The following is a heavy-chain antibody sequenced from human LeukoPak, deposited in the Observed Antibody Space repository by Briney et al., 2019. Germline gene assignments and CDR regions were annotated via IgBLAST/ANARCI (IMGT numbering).Heavy chain of an antibody. CDR2: ISTDGNNK. J-gene: IGHJ3*02. CDR1: GFTLSTSG. Sequence: RRCLRLSCALAGFTLSTSGMHWVRQAPGKGLEWVAVISTDGNNKYYADSVKGRFTISRDTSTHTLYRQMNSLRAEDTAVYYCATYYYDSSGYCPDAFDIWGQGTMVTVS. D-gene: IGHD3-22*01. V-gene: IGHV3-33*05. CDR3: ATYYYDSSGYCPDAFDI.